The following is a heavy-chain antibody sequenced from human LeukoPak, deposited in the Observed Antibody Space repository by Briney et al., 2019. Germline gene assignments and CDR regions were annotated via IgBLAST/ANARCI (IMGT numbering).Heavy chain of an antibody. J-gene: IGHJ4*02. D-gene: IGHD6-13*01. V-gene: IGHV3-43*01. CDR3: TKDLTVQPGRTAAPYDY. Sequence: GGSLRLSCAASGFTFDDYTMNWVRQAPGKGLEWVSLITWDGITTFYADSVKGRFTISRDNNKNSLYLQMNSLRTEDTAFYYCTKDLTVQPGRTAAPYDYWGQGTLVTVSS. CDR1: GFTFDDYT. CDR2: ITWDGITT.